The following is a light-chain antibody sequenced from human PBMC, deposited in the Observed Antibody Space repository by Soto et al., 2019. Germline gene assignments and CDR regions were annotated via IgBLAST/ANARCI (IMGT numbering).Light chain of an antibody. CDR1: QSVSNNY. CDR2: GAS. Sequence: EIVLTQSPGTLSLSPGERATLSCRASQSVSNNYLAWYQQKPGQAPRLLIYGASNRATGIPDRFSGSGSGKDFPLTISRLAPEDFAVYYCQQYGSSGTFGQGTKVEIK. V-gene: IGKV3-20*01. J-gene: IGKJ1*01. CDR3: QQYGSSGT.